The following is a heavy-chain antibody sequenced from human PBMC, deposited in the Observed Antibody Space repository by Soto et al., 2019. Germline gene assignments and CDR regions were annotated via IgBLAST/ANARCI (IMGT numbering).Heavy chain of an antibody. D-gene: IGHD6-19*01. V-gene: IGHV1-3*01. CDR3: AGAVAYAYTWFDP. J-gene: IGHJ5*02. CDR1: GYTFTSYA. CDR2: INAGNGNT. Sequence: QVQLVQSGAEVKKPGASVKVSCKASGYTFTSYAMHWVRQAPGQRLEWMGWINAGNGNTKYSQKFQGRVTITRDTSARTAYVELSSLRSEDTAVYYGAGAVAYAYTWFDPWGQGTLVTVSS.